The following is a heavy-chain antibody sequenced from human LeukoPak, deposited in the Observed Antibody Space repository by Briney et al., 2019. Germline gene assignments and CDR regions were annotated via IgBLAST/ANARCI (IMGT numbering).Heavy chain of an antibody. V-gene: IGHV3-23*01. CDR1: GFTFSSYA. Sequence: GGSLRLSCAASGFTFSSYAMSWVRQAPGNGLEWVSAISGSGGSTYYADSVKGRFTISRDNSKNTLYLQMNSLRAEDTAVYYCAKDGEYSSSSSDYWGQGTLVTVSS. D-gene: IGHD6-6*01. J-gene: IGHJ4*02. CDR3: AKDGEYSSSSSDY. CDR2: ISGSGGST.